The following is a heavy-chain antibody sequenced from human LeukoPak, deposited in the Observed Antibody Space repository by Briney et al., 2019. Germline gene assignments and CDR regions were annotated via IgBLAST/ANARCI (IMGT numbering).Heavy chain of an antibody. J-gene: IGHJ4*02. D-gene: IGHD6-6*01. CDR2: ISADSATT. Sequence: GGSLRLSCAASGFNLASYSMTWVRQAPGKGLEWVSVISADSATTFYADSVKGRFTISRDNANNLLYLQMNSLRAEDTAVYYCARESFAARWDWGQGTLVTVSS. CDR3: ARESFAARWD. V-gene: IGHV3-23*01. CDR1: GFNLASYS.